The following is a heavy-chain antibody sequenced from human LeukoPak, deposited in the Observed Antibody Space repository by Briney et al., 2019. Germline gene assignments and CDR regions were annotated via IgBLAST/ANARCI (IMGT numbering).Heavy chain of an antibody. Sequence: PSETLSLTCTVSGGSISSYYWSWIRQPPGKGLEWIGYIYYSGSTNYNPSLKSRVTISVDTSKNQFSLKLSSVTAADTAVYYCARVSWGIAAAGIEYFDYWGQGTLVTVSS. CDR2: IYYSGST. CDR3: ARVSWGIAAAGIEYFDY. J-gene: IGHJ4*02. CDR1: GGSISSYY. D-gene: IGHD6-13*01. V-gene: IGHV4-59*01.